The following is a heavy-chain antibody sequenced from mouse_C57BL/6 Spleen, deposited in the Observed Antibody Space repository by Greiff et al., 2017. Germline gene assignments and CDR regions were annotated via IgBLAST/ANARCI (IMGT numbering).Heavy chain of an antibody. Sequence: QVQLQQSGAELARPGASVKLSCKASGYTFTSYGISWVKQRTGQGLEWIGEIYPRSGNTYYNEKFKGKATLTADKSSSTAYMELRSLTSEDSAVYFCASRGDDYDGGYYFDYWGQGTTLTVSS. CDR1: GYTFTSYG. J-gene: IGHJ2*01. CDR2: IYPRSGNT. CDR3: ASRGDDYDGGYYFDY. D-gene: IGHD2-4*01. V-gene: IGHV1-81*01.